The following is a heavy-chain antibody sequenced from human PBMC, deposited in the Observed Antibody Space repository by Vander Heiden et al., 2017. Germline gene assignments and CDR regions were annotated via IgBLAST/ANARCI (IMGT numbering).Heavy chain of an antibody. V-gene: IGHV1-2*02. CDR3: ARDYYDFWSGYSPNWFDP. CDR1: GYTFTGYY. CDR2: INPNSGGT. D-gene: IGHD3-3*01. J-gene: IGHJ5*02. Sequence: QVQLVQSGAEVKKPGASVKVSCKASGYTFTGYYMHWVRQAPGQGLEWKGWINPNSGGTNYAQKFQGRVTMTRDTSISTAYMELSRLRSDDTAVYYCARDYYDFWSGYSPNWFDPWGQGTLVTVSS.